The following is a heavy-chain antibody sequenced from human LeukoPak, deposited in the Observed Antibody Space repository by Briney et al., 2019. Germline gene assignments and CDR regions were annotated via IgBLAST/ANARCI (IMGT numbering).Heavy chain of an antibody. V-gene: IGHV3-20*04. D-gene: IGHD2-2*01. Sequence: GGSLRLSCAASGFTFRRYAMSWVRQAPGKGLEWVSGINWNGGSTGYADSVKGRFTISRDNAKNSLYLQMNSLRAEDTALYYCARVGHCSSTSCYFWDYFDYWGQGTLVTVSS. J-gene: IGHJ4*02. CDR2: INWNGGST. CDR1: GFTFRRYA. CDR3: ARVGHCSSTSCYFWDYFDY.